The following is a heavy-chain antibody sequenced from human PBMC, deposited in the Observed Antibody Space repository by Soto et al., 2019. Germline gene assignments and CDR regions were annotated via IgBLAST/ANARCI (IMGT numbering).Heavy chain of an antibody. CDR2: ISANSGGT. CDR3: ARPPGYISDWYYFDL. D-gene: IGHD3-9*01. CDR1: GYTFSSSG. J-gene: IGHJ4*02. Sequence: ASVKVSCKASGYTFSSSGFTWVRQAPGQGLEWMGWISANSGGTNYAQKFQGRVSMTWDTSLKTAYMELSSLMSEDTAVYYCARPPGYISDWYYFDLWGQGTQVTVSS. V-gene: IGHV1-2*02.